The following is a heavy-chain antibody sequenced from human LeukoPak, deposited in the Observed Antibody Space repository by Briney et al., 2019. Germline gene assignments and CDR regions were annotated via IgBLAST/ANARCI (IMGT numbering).Heavy chain of an antibody. Sequence: GGSLRLSCAASGFTVSSNYMSWVRQAPGKGLEWVSSIYGGDTTEYAGSVKGRFTISRDNSKNTLYLQMNSLRTDDTAVYYCATLYGGQRADGYWGQGTLVIVSS. CDR2: IYGGDTT. V-gene: IGHV3-53*01. J-gene: IGHJ4*02. D-gene: IGHD2-15*01. CDR1: GFTVSSNY. CDR3: ATLYGGQRADGY.